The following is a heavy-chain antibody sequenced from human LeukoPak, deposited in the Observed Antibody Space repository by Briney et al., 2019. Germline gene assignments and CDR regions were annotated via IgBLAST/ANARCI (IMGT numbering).Heavy chain of an antibody. V-gene: IGHV3-23*01. D-gene: IGHD6-19*01. Sequence: PGGSLRLSCAASGFTFSSYAMSWVRQAPGKGLEWVSAISGSGGSTYYADSVKGRFTISRDDSKNTLYLQMNSLRAEDTAVYYCAKAMYSSGWYGDYWGQGTLVTVSS. CDR3: AKAMYSSGWYGDY. CDR2: ISGSGGST. J-gene: IGHJ4*02. CDR1: GFTFSSYA.